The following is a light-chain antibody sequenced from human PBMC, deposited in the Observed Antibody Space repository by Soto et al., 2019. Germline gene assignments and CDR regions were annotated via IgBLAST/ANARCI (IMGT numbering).Light chain of an antibody. Sequence: QMTQSPSSLSASVGDRVTIXXRASQSISSWLAWYQQKPGKAPKLXXYDASSLESGVPSRFSGSGSGTEFTLTISSLQPDDFATYYCQQYNSYSSLTFGGGTKVDIK. J-gene: IGKJ4*01. CDR3: QQYNSYSSLT. V-gene: IGKV1-5*01. CDR1: QSISSW. CDR2: DAS.